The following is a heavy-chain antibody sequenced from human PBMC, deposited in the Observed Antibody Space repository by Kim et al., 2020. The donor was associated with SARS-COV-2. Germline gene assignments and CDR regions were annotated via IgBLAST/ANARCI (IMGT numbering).Heavy chain of an antibody. J-gene: IGHJ4*02. V-gene: IGHV3-48*03. CDR2: ISSSGSTI. CDR3: ARGVSQFNWGGY. Sequence: GGSLRLSCAASGFTFSSYEMNWVRQAPGKGLEWVSYISSSGSTIYYADSVKGRFTISRDNAKNSLYLQMNSLRAEDTAVYYCARGVSQFNWGGYWGQGTLVTVSS. D-gene: IGHD7-27*01. CDR1: GFTFSSYE.